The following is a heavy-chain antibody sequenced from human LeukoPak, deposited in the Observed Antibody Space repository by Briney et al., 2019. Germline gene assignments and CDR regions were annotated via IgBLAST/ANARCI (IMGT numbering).Heavy chain of an antibody. Sequence: RGSPRLSCAASGFTFSSYSMNWVSQAPGKGLEWVSSISSSSSYIYYADSVKGRFTISRDNAKNSLYLQMNSLRAEDTAVYYCARDFRLSADNFWGQGTLVTVSS. CDR2: ISSSSSYI. CDR1: GFTFSSYS. CDR3: ARDFRLSADNF. V-gene: IGHV3-21*01. D-gene: IGHD3-22*01. J-gene: IGHJ4*02.